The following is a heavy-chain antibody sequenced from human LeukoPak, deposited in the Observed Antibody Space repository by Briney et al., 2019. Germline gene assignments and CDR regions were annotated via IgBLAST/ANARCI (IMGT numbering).Heavy chain of an antibody. D-gene: IGHD3-22*01. CDR2: INPNSGGT. CDR3: ARGGRRTMIVVVTPRYYFDY. V-gene: IGHV1-2*02. CDR1: GYTFTCYY. J-gene: IGHJ4*02. Sequence: ASVKVSCKASGYTFTCYYMHWVRQAPGQGLEWMGWINPNSGGTNYAQKFQGRVTMTRDTSISTAYMELSRLRSDDTAVYYCARGGRRTMIVVVTPRYYFDYWGQGTLVTVSS.